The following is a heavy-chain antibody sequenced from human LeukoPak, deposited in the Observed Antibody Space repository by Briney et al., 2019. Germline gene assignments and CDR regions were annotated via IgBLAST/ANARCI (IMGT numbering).Heavy chain of an antibody. CDR1: GGSISSYY. CDR2: IYNSGST. D-gene: IGHD5-24*01. J-gene: IGHJ4*02. V-gene: IGHV4-59*12. Sequence: SETPSLTCTVSGGSISSYYWSWIRQPPGKGLEWIGYIYNSGSTNYNPSLKSRVTISVDTSKNQFSLELSSVTAADTAVYYCARGPRRWLQINWGQGTLVTVSS. CDR3: ARGPRRWLQIN.